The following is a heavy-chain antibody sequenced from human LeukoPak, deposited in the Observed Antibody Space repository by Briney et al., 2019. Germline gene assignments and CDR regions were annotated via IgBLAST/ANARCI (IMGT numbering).Heavy chain of an antibody. CDR1: GYTFISHW. CDR3: ARQTITGTTSRAFDI. CDR2: FYPGDSDS. V-gene: IGHV5-51*01. J-gene: IGHJ3*02. Sequence: GESLKISCKVSGYTFISHWIGRVRQMPGKGLERMGIFYPGDSDSRYSPSFQGQVTISVDKSINTAYLQWSSLKASDTAMYYCARQTITGTTSRAFDIWGQGTMVTVSP. D-gene: IGHD1-20*01.